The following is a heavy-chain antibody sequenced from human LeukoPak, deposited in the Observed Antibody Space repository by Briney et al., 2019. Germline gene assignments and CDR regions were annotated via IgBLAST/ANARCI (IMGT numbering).Heavy chain of an antibody. J-gene: IGHJ3*02. CDR2: ISSSRRYI. CDR1: GFTFTSYS. V-gene: IGHV3-21*01. CDR3: TSRIMITFGGVIVDDAFDI. Sequence: GGSLRLSYAPSGFTFTSYSMNWVRHAPGKGQQLLSSISSSRRYIYYAESVNGRFTTSRDNAKNSLYLQMNSLSAEDTAVYYCTSRIMITFGGVIVDDAFDIWGQGAVVTVSS. D-gene: IGHD3-16*02.